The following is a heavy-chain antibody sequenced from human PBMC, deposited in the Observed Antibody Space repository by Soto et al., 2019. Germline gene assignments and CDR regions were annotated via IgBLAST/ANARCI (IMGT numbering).Heavy chain of an antibody. CDR1: GYSFTSYW. CDR3: ARPQRLRNFYFAMVV. D-gene: IGHD3-3*01. CDR2: IYPGDSDT. Sequence: GESLKISCKGSGYSFTSYWIAWVLQMPGKGLEWMGIIYPGDSDTRFSPSFQGQVTISADKSISTAYLQWSSLKASDTAMYYCARPQRLRNFYFAMVVWVQGNAVPVSS. V-gene: IGHV5-51*01. J-gene: IGHJ6*02.